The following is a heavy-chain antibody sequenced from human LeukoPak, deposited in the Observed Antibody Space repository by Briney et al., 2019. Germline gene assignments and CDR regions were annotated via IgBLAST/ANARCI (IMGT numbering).Heavy chain of an antibody. J-gene: IGHJ5*02. V-gene: IGHV3-30*18. Sequence: GGSLRLSCAASGLTFSSYGMHWVRQAPGKGLEWVAVISYDGSNKYYADSVKGRFTISRDNSKNTLYLQMDSLRAEDTAVYHCAKDWGSGGWYNYFDPWGQGTLVTVSS. CDR2: ISYDGSNK. D-gene: IGHD6-19*01. CDR1: GLTFSSYG. CDR3: AKDWGSGGWYNYFDP.